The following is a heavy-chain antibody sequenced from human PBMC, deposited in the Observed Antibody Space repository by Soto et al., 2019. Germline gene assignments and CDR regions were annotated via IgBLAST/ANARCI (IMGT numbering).Heavy chain of an antibody. CDR2: INHSGST. Sequence: QVQLQQWGAGLLKPSETLSLTCAVYGGSFSGYYWSWIRQPPGKGLEWIGEINHSGSTNYNPSRKSRVTISVDTSKNQFSLKLSSATAADTAVYYCARGSHYCSGGSCYPGAFDYWGQGTLVTVSS. CDR1: GGSFSGYY. J-gene: IGHJ4*02. D-gene: IGHD2-15*01. V-gene: IGHV4-34*01. CDR3: ARGSHYCSGGSCYPGAFDY.